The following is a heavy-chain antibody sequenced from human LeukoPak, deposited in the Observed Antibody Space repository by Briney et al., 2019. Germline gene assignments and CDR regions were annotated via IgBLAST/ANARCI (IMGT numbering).Heavy chain of an antibody. CDR1: GFTFSSYA. CDR3: ARGLPDYVWGSYDY. CDR2: ISYDGSNK. V-gene: IGHV3-30*04. J-gene: IGHJ4*02. Sequence: GGSLRLSCAASGFTFSSYAMHWVRQAPGRGLEWVAVISYDGSNKYYADSVKGRFTISRDNSKNTLYLQMNSLRAEDTAVYYCARGLPDYVWGSYDYWGQGTLVTVSS. D-gene: IGHD3-16*01.